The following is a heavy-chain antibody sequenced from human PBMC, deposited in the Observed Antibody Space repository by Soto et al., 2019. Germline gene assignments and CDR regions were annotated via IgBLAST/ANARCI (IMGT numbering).Heavy chain of an antibody. Sequence: QVQLVQSGAEVKKPGASVKVSCKVSGYTLTELSMHWVRQAPGKGLKWMGGFDPEDGETIYAQKFQGRVTMTEDTAPDTADMELSSLRSEDTAVYYCATGSNYYDSSGYIAGGYFHHWGQGTLVTVSS. CDR3: ATGSNYYDSSGYIAGGYFHH. J-gene: IGHJ1*01. CDR2: FDPEDGET. D-gene: IGHD3-22*01. V-gene: IGHV1-24*01. CDR1: GYTLTELS.